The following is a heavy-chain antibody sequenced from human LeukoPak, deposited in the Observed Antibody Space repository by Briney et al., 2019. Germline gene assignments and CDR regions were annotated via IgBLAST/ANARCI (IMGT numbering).Heavy chain of an antibody. V-gene: IGHV3-64*01. D-gene: IGHD4-17*01. J-gene: IGHJ4*02. Sequence: GGSLRLSCAASGFTFSSYAMHWVRQAPGKGLEYVSAISSNGGSTYYANSVKGRFTISRDNSKNTLYLQMGSLRAEDTAVYYCARVGSSGNYGDYHFDYWGQGTLVTVSS. CDR2: ISSNGGST. CDR3: ARVGSSGNYGDYHFDY. CDR1: GFTFSSYA.